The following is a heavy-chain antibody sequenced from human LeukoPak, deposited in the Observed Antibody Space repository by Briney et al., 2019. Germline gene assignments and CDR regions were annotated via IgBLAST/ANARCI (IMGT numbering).Heavy chain of an antibody. Sequence: SQTLSLTCTVSGGSISSGSYYWSWIRQPAGKGLEWIGRIYTSGSTNYNPSLKSRVTISVDTSKNQFSLKLSSVTAADTAVYYCARDPGYYGSGSLGAFDIWGQGTMVTVSS. J-gene: IGHJ3*02. CDR2: IYTSGST. D-gene: IGHD3-10*01. CDR3: ARDPGYYGSGSLGAFDI. CDR1: GGSISSGSYY. V-gene: IGHV4-61*02.